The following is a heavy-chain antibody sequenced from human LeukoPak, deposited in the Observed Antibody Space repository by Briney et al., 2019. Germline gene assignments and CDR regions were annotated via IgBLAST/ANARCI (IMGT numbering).Heavy chain of an antibody. Sequence: GGSLRLSCAASGFTFSNAWMSWVRQAPGKGLEWVGRIKSKTDGGTTDYAAPVKGKFTISRDDSKNTLYLQMNSLKTEDTAVYYCTTDPQIYCNSTSCYPWGQGTLVTVSS. J-gene: IGHJ5*02. CDR3: TTDPQIYCNSTSCYP. CDR2: IKSKTDGGTT. CDR1: GFTFSNAW. D-gene: IGHD2-2*01. V-gene: IGHV3-15*01.